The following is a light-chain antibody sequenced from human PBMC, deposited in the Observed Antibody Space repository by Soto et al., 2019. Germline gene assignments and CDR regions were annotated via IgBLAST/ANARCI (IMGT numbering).Light chain of an antibody. Sequence: QSVLTQPASVSGSPGQSITISCTGTSSDVGFYNYVSWYQQQHPGKAPKLMIYEVDNRPSGVSIRFSGSKSGNTASLTISGLLAEDEADYYCSSYAHGITYVFGTGTKVTVL. CDR2: EVD. V-gene: IGLV2-14*01. CDR3: SSYAHGITYV. J-gene: IGLJ1*01. CDR1: SSDVGFYNY.